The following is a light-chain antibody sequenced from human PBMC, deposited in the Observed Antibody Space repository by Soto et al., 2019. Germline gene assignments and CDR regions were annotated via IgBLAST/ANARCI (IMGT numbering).Light chain of an antibody. CDR3: SSYTSTKPLV. Sequence: QSALTQPASVSGSPGQSITISCTGTSSDVGGYKYVSWYQQHPGKAPKLMIFEVSNRPSGVSSRFSGSKSGNTASLIISGLQTEDEAEYFCSSYTSTKPLVFGTGTKGTVL. CDR2: EVS. CDR1: SSDVGGYKY. J-gene: IGLJ1*01. V-gene: IGLV2-14*01.